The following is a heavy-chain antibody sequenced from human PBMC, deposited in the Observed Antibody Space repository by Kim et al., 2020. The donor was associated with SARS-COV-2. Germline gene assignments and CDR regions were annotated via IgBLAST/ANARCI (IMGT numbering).Heavy chain of an antibody. J-gene: IGHJ1*01. Sequence: ADSVKGRVTISQDNSKNTLYLQMNSLRAEDTALYYWAKGREGSGRTDFQHWGQGTLVTVSS. CDR3: AKGREGSGRTDFQH. D-gene: IGHD3-10*01. V-gene: IGHV3-23*01.